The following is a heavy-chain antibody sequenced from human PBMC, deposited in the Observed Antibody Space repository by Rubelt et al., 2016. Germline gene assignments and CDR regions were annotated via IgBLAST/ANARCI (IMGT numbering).Heavy chain of an antibody. J-gene: IGHJ4*02. CDR1: GFTFSSYA. CDR2: ISGSGGS. V-gene: IGHV3-23*04. CDR3: ANVPSTVTTRVDY. Sequence: VQLVESGGGVVQPGRSLRLSCAASGFTFSSYAMCWVRQAPGKGLEWVSAISGSGGSYYADSVKGRFTISSDNSKNTLDLQMNSLRAEDTAVYYCANVPSTVTTRVDYWGQGTLVTVSS. D-gene: IGHD4-17*01.